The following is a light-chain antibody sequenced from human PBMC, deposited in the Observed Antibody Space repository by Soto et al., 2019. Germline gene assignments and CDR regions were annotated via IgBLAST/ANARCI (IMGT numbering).Light chain of an antibody. Sequence: QSALAQPASVSGSPGQSITISCTGSSSDIGGYIYVSWYRQDPGKAPKLIIYDVSNRPSGVSNRFSGAKSGNTASLTFSGLLPEDEGDYYCSSYTGSGIVIFGGGTKVTVL. J-gene: IGLJ2*01. CDR3: SSYTGSGIVI. V-gene: IGLV2-14*03. CDR2: DVS. CDR1: SSDIGGYIY.